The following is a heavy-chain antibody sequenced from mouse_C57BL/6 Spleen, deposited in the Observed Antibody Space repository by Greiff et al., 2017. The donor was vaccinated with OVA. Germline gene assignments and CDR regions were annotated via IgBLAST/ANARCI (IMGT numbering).Heavy chain of an antibody. Sequence: QVQLKQPGAELVKPGASVKMSCKASGYTFTSYWITWVKQRPGQGLEWIGDIYPGSGSTNYNEKFKSKATLTVDTSSSTAYMQLSSLTSEDSAVYYCAPITTVVSPPFAYWGQGTLVTVSA. CDR3: APITTVVSPPFAY. CDR2: IYPGSGST. CDR1: GYTFTSYW. V-gene: IGHV1-55*01. D-gene: IGHD1-1*01. J-gene: IGHJ3*01.